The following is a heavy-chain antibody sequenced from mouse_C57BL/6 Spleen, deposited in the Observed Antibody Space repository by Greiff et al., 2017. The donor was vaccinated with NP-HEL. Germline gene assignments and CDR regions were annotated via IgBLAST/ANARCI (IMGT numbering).Heavy chain of an antibody. CDR2: IYPGSGNT. CDR1: GYTFTDYY. D-gene: IGHD2-12*01. J-gene: IGHJ2*01. CDR3: ARHYSDYFDY. Sequence: VQLQQSGAELVRPGASVKLSCKASGYTFTDYYINWVKQRPGQGLEWIARIYPGSGNTYYNEKFKGKATLTAEKSSSTAYMQLSSLTSEDSAVYFCARHYSDYFDYWGQGTTLTVSS. V-gene: IGHV1-76*01.